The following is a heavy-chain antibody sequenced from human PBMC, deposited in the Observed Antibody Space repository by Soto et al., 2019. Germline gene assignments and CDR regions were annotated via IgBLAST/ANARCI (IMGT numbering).Heavy chain of an antibody. J-gene: IGHJ4*02. D-gene: IGHD6-19*01. CDR2: ISGSGGST. Sequence: PGGSLRLSCAASGVTFSNFAMSWVRQAPGKGLEWVSTISGSGGSTFYADSVKGRFTISRDNSKNTLYLQMNSLRAEDTAVYYCAKSTSYTTGWCDYWGQGTLVTVSS. CDR3: AKSTSYTTGWCDY. CDR1: GVTFSNFA. V-gene: IGHV3-23*01.